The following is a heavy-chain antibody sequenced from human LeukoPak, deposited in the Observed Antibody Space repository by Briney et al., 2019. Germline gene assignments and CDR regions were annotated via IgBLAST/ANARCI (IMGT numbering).Heavy chain of an antibody. CDR2: INPNSGGT. D-gene: IGHD6-13*01. CDR3: ARAVLQQLVLRPIYNWFDP. V-gene: IGHV1-2*02. J-gene: IGHJ5*02. CDR1: GYTFTGYY. Sequence: GASVKVSCKASGYTFTGYYMHWVRQAPGQGLEWMGWINPNSGGTNYAQKFQGRVTMTRDTSISTAYMELSRLRSDDTAVYYCARAVLQQLVLRPIYNWFDPWGQGNLVTVSS.